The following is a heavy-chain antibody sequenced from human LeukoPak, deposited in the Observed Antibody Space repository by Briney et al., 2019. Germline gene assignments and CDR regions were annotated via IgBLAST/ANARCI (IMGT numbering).Heavy chain of an antibody. CDR1: GGSFSGYY. Sequence: SETLSLTCAVYGGSFSGYYWSWIRQPPGKGLEWIGEINHSGSTNYNPSLKSRVTISVDMSKNQFSLKLSSVTAADTAVYYCARYYYDSSGYLTDWFDPWGQGTLVTVSS. D-gene: IGHD3-22*01. CDR2: INHSGST. J-gene: IGHJ5*02. CDR3: ARYYYDSSGYLTDWFDP. V-gene: IGHV4-34*01.